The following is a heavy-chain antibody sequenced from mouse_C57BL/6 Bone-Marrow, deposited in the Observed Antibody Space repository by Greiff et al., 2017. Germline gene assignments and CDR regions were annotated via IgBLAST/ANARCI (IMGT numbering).Heavy chain of an antibody. J-gene: IGHJ1*03. CDR3: ARGPYYYGSSYWYFDV. V-gene: IGHV1-72*01. CDR1: GYTFTSYW. Sequence: QVQLQQPGAELVKPGASVKLSCKASGYTFTSYWMHWVKQRPGRGLEWIGRIDPNSGGTKYNEKFKSKATLTVDKPSSTAYMQLSSLPSEDAAVYYCARGPYYYGSSYWYFDVWGTGTTVTVSS. D-gene: IGHD1-1*01. CDR2: IDPNSGGT.